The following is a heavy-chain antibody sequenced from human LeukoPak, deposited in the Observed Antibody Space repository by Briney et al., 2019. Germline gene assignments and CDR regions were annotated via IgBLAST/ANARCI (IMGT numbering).Heavy chain of an antibody. CDR2: ISSSSSYI. Sequence: GGSLRLSCAAPGFTFSSYSMNWVRQAPGKGLEWVSSISSSSSYIYYADSVKGRFTISRDNAKNSLYLQMNSLRAEGTAVYYCARDYYDSSGHFLIGYWGQGTLVTVSS. D-gene: IGHD3-22*01. CDR3: ARDYYDSSGHFLIGY. V-gene: IGHV3-21*01. CDR1: GFTFSSYS. J-gene: IGHJ4*02.